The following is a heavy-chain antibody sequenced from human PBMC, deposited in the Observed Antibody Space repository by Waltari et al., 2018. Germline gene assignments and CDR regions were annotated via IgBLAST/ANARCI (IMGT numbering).Heavy chain of an antibody. J-gene: IGHJ4*02. CDR1: GYTFTSYA. CDR2: INAGNGNT. CDR3: ARVFDAAVAGYFDY. D-gene: IGHD6-19*01. Sequence: QVQLVQSGAEVKKPGASVKVSCKASGYTFTSYAMHWVRQAPGQRLEWMGWINAGNGNTKYSQKFQGRVTITRDTSASTAYMERSSLRSEDTAVYYCARVFDAAVAGYFDYWGQGTLVTVSS. V-gene: IGHV1-3*01.